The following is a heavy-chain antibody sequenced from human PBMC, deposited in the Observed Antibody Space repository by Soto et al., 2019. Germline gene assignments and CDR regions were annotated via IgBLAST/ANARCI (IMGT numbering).Heavy chain of an antibody. D-gene: IGHD3-9*01. CDR3: AKNVWGITIFGGMDV. V-gene: IGHV3-23*01. J-gene: IGHJ6*02. CDR2: ISGSGGST. CDR1: GFTFSSYA. Sequence: EVQLLESGGGLVQPGGSLRLSCAASGFTFSSYAMSWVRQAPGKGLEWVSAISGSGGSTYYADSVKGRFTISRDNSTNTLSLTMNSLRAEDRAVYYCAKNVWGITIFGGMDVWGQGTTVTVSS.